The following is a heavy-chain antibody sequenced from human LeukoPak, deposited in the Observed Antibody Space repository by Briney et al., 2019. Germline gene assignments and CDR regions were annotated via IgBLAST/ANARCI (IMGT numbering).Heavy chain of an antibody. Sequence: GGSLRLSCAASGFTFSSYAMHWVRQAPGKGLEWVAVISYDGSNKYYADSVKGRFTISRDNSKNTLYLQMNSLRAEDAAVYYCARDGYYYDSSGYYYQVAISYAFDIWGQGTTVIVSS. CDR3: ARDGYYYDSSGYYYQVAISYAFDI. CDR1: GFTFSSYA. D-gene: IGHD3-22*01. V-gene: IGHV3-30*04. CDR2: ISYDGSNK. J-gene: IGHJ3*02.